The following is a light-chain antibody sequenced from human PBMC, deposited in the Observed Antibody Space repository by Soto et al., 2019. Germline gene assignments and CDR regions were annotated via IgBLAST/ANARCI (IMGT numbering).Light chain of an antibody. CDR1: QSISSY. J-gene: IGKJ1*01. CDR2: AAS. V-gene: IGKV1-39*01. Sequence: DIQMTQSPSSLSASVGDRVTITCRASQSISSYLNWYQQKPGKAPKLLIYAASSLESGVPSRFSGSGSGTDFTLTISSLQPEDVAAYYCQQYYSTPPVTFGQGTQVDIK. CDR3: QQYYSTPPVT.